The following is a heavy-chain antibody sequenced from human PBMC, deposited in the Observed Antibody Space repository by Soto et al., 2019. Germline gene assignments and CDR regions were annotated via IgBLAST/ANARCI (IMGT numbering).Heavy chain of an antibody. CDR3: AREEATVVINWFDL. V-gene: IGHV1-69*13. CDR1: GYTFTSYV. CDR2: IIPIFGTA. D-gene: IGHD4-17*01. Sequence: GASVKVSCKASGYTFTSYVINWVRQAPGQGLEWMGGIIPIFGTANYAQKFQGRVTITADESTSTAYMELSSLRSEDTAVYYCAREEATVVINWFDLWGQGTLVTVSS. J-gene: IGHJ5*02.